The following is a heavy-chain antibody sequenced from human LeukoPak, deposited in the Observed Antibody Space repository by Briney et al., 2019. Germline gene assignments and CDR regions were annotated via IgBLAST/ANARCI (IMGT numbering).Heavy chain of an antibody. CDR2: ISSSGSTI. CDR3: ATSGGQLWLGVDP. CDR1: GFTFSSYA. J-gene: IGHJ5*02. Sequence: HPGGSLRLSCAASGFTFSSYAMSWVRQAPGKGLEWVSYISSSGSTIYYADSVKGRFTISRDNAKNSLYLQMNSLRAEDTAVYYCATSGGQLWLGVDPWGQGTLVTVSS. D-gene: IGHD5-18*01. V-gene: IGHV3-48*04.